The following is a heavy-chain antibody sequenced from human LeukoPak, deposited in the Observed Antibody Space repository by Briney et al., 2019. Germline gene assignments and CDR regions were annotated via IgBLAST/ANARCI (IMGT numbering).Heavy chain of an antibody. D-gene: IGHD3-9*01. CDR3: ARGPVTRLTGYSP. CDR2: IYYSEST. J-gene: IGHJ5*02. Sequence: SETLSLTCTVSGGSISSYYWSWIRQPPGKGLEWIGYIYYSESTNYNPSLKSRVTISVDTSKNQFSLKLSSVTAADTAVYYCARGPVTRLTGYSPWGQGTLVTVSS. V-gene: IGHV4-59*01. CDR1: GGSISSYY.